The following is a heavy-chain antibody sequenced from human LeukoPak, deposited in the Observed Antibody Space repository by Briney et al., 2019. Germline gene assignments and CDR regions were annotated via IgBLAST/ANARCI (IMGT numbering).Heavy chain of an antibody. CDR2: ISNDGSNE. D-gene: IGHD1-14*01. CDR3: AKGHYPPVLPDY. CDR1: GFTFSSYG. V-gene: IGHV3-30*18. J-gene: IGHJ4*02. Sequence: PGRSLRLSCAASGFTFSSYGMHWVRQAPGKGLEWVALISNDGSNEYYADSIKGRFTISRDNSKNTLYLQMNSLRVDDMAVYYCAKGHYPPVLPDYWGQGTLVTVSS.